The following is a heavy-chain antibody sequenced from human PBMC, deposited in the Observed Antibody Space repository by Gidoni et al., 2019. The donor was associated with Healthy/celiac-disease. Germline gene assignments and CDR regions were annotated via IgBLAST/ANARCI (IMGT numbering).Heavy chain of an antibody. D-gene: IGHD3-16*02. CDR3: ARDGGNYVWGSYRYTLDY. CDR1: GFTFSSYG. Sequence: QVQLVASGGGVVQPGRSLRRSCAASGFTFSSYGMHWVRQAPGKGLEWVSVIWYDGSNKYYADSVKGRFTISRDNSKNTLYLQMNSLRAEDTAVYYCARDGGNYVWGSYRYTLDYWGQGTLVTVSS. V-gene: IGHV3-33*01. CDR2: IWYDGSNK. J-gene: IGHJ4*02.